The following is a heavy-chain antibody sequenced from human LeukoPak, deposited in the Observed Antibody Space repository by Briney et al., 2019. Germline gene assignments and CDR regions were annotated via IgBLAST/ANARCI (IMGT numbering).Heavy chain of an antibody. Sequence: SETLSLTCAVSGDSISSGAYYWNWIRQAPGKGPEWIGNIYRGRTRFNPSLTSRVTISLDMSKNQVSLNLTSVTAADTAIYYCAREVEYGDSYYWGQGTQVIVSA. CDR1: GDSISSGAYY. CDR3: AREVEYGDSYY. D-gene: IGHD4-17*01. J-gene: IGHJ4*02. V-gene: IGHV4-30-2*01. CDR2: IYRGRT.